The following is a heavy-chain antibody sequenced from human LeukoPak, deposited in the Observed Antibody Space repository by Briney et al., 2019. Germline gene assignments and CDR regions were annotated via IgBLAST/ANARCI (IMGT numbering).Heavy chain of an antibody. CDR1: GFTFSSYW. D-gene: IGHD6-6*01. J-gene: IGHJ4*02. Sequence: GGSLRLSCAASGFTFSSYWMSWVRQAPGKGLEWVAVISYDGSNKYYADSVKGRFTISRDNSKNMLYLQMNSLGDDDTALYYCAKERIAARPRYFDYWGQGTLVTVSS. CDR2: ISYDGSNK. CDR3: AKERIAARPRYFDY. V-gene: IGHV3-30*18.